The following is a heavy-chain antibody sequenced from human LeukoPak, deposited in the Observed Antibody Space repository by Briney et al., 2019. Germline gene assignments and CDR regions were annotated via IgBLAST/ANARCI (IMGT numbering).Heavy chain of an antibody. J-gene: IGHJ4*02. CDR2: ISGRDGST. D-gene: IGHD6-13*01. V-gene: IGHV3-23*01. CDR1: GFTFSSFA. CDR3: ATTGYSNRNY. Sequence: PGGSLRLSCAASGFTFSSFAMGWVRQAPGKGLQWVSSISGRDGSTYYAASVKGRFTISRGNSKNTLYLQMNSLRHEDTAVYYCATTGYSNRNYWGQGTLVTVSS.